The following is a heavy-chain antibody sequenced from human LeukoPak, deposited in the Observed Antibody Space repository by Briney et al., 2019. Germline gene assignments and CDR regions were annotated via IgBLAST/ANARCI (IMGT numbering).Heavy chain of an antibody. Sequence: GGSLRLSCAVSGFTFSSYWMSWVRQAPGKGLEWVANIKQDGRVKYYVDSVKGRFSISRDNAKNSLDLQMNSLRAEDTAVYYCARASGFNRFDPWGQGTLVTVSS. D-gene: IGHD3-10*01. V-gene: IGHV3-7*04. CDR3: ARASGFNRFDP. CDR1: GFTFSSYW. CDR2: IKQDGRVK. J-gene: IGHJ5*02.